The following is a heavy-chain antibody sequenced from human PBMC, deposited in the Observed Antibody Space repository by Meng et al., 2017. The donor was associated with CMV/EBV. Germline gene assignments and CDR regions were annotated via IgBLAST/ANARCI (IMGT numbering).Heavy chain of an antibody. CDR1: GFSFDYYW. CDR3: AMFSTYCGGYCSLDSDY. D-gene: IGHD2-21*01. Sequence: GGSLRLSCAASGFSFDYYWMSWVRHAPGMGLEWVANINQNGAEKYYLDSVKGRFTISRDNAQNSVYLKMNSLRAEDTAVYFCAMFSTYCGGYCSLDSDYWGQGTLVTVSS. J-gene: IGHJ4*02. V-gene: IGHV3-7*01. CDR2: INQNGAEK.